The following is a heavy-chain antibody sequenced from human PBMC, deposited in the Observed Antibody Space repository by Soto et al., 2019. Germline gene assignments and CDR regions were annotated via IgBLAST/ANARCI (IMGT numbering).Heavy chain of an antibody. D-gene: IGHD6-13*01. V-gene: IGHV6-1*01. CDR3: ARASSKQLVRNYYYYGMDV. J-gene: IGHJ6*02. CDR1: WDSLSSNSAA. Sequence: SQTPSPTCSSSWDSLSSNSAAWNWISQSPSRGLEWLGRTYYRSKRYNDYAVSVKSRITINPDTSKNQFSLQLNSGTPEDTAVYYCARASSKQLVRNYYYYGMDVWGQGTTVTVSS. CDR2: TYYRSKRYN.